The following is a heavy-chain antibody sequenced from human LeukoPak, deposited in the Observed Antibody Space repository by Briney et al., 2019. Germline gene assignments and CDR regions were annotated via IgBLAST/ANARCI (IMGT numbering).Heavy chain of an antibody. CDR2: IYPGDSDT. D-gene: IGHD6-19*01. CDR3: ARCCGWYVVDYYYYMDV. CDR1: GYSFTNYW. J-gene: IGHJ6*03. V-gene: IGHV5-51*01. Sequence: GESMKISCKGSGYSFTNYWIGWVRQMPGKGLEWMGIIYPGDSDTRYSPSFQGQVTISADKSISTAYLQWSSLKASDTAMYYCARCCGWYVVDYYYYMDVWGKGTTVTVSS.